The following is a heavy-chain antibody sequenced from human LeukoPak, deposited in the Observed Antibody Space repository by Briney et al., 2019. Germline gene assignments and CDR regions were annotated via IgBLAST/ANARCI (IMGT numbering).Heavy chain of an antibody. Sequence: GGSLRLSCTTSGFTFADYAMTWFRKAPGKGLEWVAFIKSNAYGGTTEYAASVEGRFTISRDDYRSIAYLQMNSLKTEDTALYYCTREGSVAGTQDCDYWGQGTLVTVSS. D-gene: IGHD6-19*01. CDR3: TREGSVAGTQDCDY. CDR1: GFTFADYA. CDR2: IKSNAYGGTT. V-gene: IGHV3-49*03. J-gene: IGHJ4*02.